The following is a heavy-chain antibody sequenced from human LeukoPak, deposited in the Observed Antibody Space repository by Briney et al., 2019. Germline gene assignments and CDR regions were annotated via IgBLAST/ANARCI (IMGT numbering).Heavy chain of an antibody. V-gene: IGHV3-21*01. D-gene: IGHD5-18*01. CDR2: ISSSSSYI. Sequence: PGGSLRLSCAACGFTFSSYSMNWVRQAPGKGLEWVSSISSSSSYIYYADSVKGRFTISRDNAKNSLYLQMNSLRAEDTAVYYCARGYWHTAMAPAGAFDIWGQGTMVTVSS. CDR3: ARGYWHTAMAPAGAFDI. J-gene: IGHJ3*02. CDR1: GFTFSSYS.